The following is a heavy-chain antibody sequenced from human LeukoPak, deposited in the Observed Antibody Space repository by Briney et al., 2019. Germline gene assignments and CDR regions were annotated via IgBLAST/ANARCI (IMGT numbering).Heavy chain of an antibody. D-gene: IGHD2-15*01. Sequence: SETLSLSCAVYGGSFSGYYWSWIRQPPGKGLEWIGEINHSGSTNYNPSLKSRVTISVDTSKNQFSLKLSSVTAADTAVYYCATRQLGYCSGGSCLGHWFDPWGQGTLVTISS. J-gene: IGHJ5*02. V-gene: IGHV4-34*01. CDR2: INHSGST. CDR1: GGSFSGYY. CDR3: ATRQLGYCSGGSCLGHWFDP.